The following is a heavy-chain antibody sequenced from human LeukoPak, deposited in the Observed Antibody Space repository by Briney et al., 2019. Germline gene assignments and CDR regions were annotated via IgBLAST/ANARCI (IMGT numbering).Heavy chain of an antibody. CDR3: ARAVWSGYSGNCYYYYMDV. V-gene: IGHV3-20*04. CDR1: EFTTDNYG. D-gene: IGHD3-3*01. J-gene: IGHJ6*03. CDR2: ITWNGGST. Sequence: PGGSLRLSCGASEFTTDNYGLSRVRPPQGKGMEWVYRITWNGGSTGYADSVKGRFTISRDNAKNSLYLQMNSLRAEDTALYYCARAVWSGYSGNCYYYYMDVWGKGTTVTVSS.